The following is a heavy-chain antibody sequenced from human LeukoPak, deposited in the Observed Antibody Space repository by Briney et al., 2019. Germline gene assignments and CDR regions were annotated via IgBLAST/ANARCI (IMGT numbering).Heavy chain of an antibody. D-gene: IGHD2-2*01. CDR3: ARDLRRLRYCSSTSCPPLYGMEV. CDR1: GFTFNSYA. J-gene: IGHJ6*02. CDR2: ISYDGSNK. V-gene: IGHV3-30-3*01. Sequence: PGGSLRLSCAASGFTFNSYAMHWVRQAPGKGLEWVAVISYDGSNKYYADSVKGRFTISRDNSRNTLYLQMNSLRAEDTAVYYCARDLRRLRYCSSTSCPPLYGMEVWGQGTTVTVSS.